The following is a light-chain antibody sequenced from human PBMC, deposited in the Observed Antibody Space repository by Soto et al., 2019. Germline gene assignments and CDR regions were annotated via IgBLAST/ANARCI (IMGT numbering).Light chain of an antibody. V-gene: IGKV3-15*01. Sequence: EIVMPQSPATLSVSPWERATLSCRASQSVSIPLAWYQQKPGQAPRLLIHGATTRATGIPARFSGSGSGTEFTLTISSLQSEDFAVYYCQQYNNWPRTFGQGTKVDIK. CDR2: GAT. CDR3: QQYNNWPRT. CDR1: QSVSIP. J-gene: IGKJ1*01.